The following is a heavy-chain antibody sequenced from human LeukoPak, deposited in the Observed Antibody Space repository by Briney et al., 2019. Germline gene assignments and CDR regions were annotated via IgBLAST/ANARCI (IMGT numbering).Heavy chain of an antibody. CDR1: GGSISSGDYY. CDR3: ARPYYYDSRIDP. V-gene: IGHV4-30-4*01. J-gene: IGHJ5*02. Sequence: SETLSLTCTVSGGSISSGDYYWSWVRQPPGKGLEWIAYMYYSGSTYYNPSLKSRVTMSADTSKNQLSLKLSSVTAADTAVYYCARPYYYDSRIDPWGQGILVNVSS. D-gene: IGHD3-22*01. CDR2: MYYSGST.